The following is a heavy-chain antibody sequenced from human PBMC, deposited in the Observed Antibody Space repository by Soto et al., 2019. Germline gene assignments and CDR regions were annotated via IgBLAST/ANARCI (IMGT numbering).Heavy chain of an antibody. CDR2: ISAYNGNT. V-gene: IGHV1-18*01. D-gene: IGHD6-13*01. CDR1: GYTFTSYG. J-gene: IGHJ4*02. CDR3: ARGGGPPSQDSSSWCS. Sequence: ASVKVSCKASGYTFTSYGISWVRQAPGQGLEWMGWISAYNGNTNYAQKLQGRVTMTTDTSTSTAYMELRSLRSDDTAVYYWARGGGPPSQDSSSWCSWGQGTLVTVSS.